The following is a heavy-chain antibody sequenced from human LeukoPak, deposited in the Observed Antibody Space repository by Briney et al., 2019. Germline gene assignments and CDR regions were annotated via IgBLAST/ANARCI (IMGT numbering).Heavy chain of an antibody. CDR3: ARGGYNFDY. V-gene: IGHV4-61*02. J-gene: IGHJ4*02. CDR1: GGSISSGSYY. CDR2: IYTSGST. Sequence: SETLSLTCTVSGGSISSGSYYWSWIRQPAGKGLEWIGRIYTSGSTNYNPSLKSRVTISVDTSKNQFSLKLSSVTAADTAVYYCARGGYNFDYWGQGSLVTVSS. D-gene: IGHD1-1*01.